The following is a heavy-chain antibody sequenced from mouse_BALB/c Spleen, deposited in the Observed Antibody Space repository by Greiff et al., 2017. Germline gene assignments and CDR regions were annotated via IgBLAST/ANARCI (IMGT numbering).Heavy chain of an antibody. V-gene: IGHV5-4*02. D-gene: IGHD1-1*01. J-gene: IGHJ4*01. CDR2: ISDGGSYT. CDR1: GFTFSDYY. Sequence: EVHLVESGGGLVKPGGSLKLSCAASGFTFSDYYMYWVRQTPEKRLEWVATISDGGSYTYYPDSVKGRFTISRDNAKNNLYLQMSSLKSEDTAMYYCARSYYGSSYAMDYWGQGTSVTVSS. CDR3: ARSYYGSSYAMDY.